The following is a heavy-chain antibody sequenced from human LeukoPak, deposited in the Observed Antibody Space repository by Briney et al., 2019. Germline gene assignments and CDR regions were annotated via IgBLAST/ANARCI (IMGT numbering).Heavy chain of an antibody. CDR3: AGGFWSGYFPSPEYFQH. V-gene: IGHV1-69*13. J-gene: IGHJ1*01. CDR1: GGTFSSDA. Sequence: SVKVSCKASGGTFSSDAISWVRQAPGQGLEWMGGIIPIFGTANYAQKFQGRVTITADESTSTAYMELSSLSSEDTAVYYCAGGFWSGYFPSPEYFQHWGQGTLVNVSS. D-gene: IGHD3-3*01. CDR2: IIPIFGTA.